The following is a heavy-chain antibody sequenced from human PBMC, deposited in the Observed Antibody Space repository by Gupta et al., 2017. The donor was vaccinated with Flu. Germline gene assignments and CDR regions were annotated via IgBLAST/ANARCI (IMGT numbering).Heavy chain of an antibody. V-gene: IGHV3-23*01. CDR1: GFTFSSYG. CDR2: ISDSGGST. D-gene: IGHD3-22*01. Sequence: EVHLLESGGNLVQPGGSLRLSCAASGFTFSSYGMTWVRQAPGKGLEWVSVISDSGGSTYYADSVKGRFTISRDNSKNTLYLQMNSLRAEDTAVYYCAKFLSGYYCYDYWGQGTLVTVSS. CDR3: AKFLSGYYCYDY. J-gene: IGHJ4*02.